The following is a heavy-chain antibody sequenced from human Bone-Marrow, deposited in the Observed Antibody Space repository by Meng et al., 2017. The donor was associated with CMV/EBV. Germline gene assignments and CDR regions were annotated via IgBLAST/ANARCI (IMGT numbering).Heavy chain of an antibody. CDR1: GYTFTANY. CDR2: INPNSGGT. V-gene: IGHV1-2*02. CDR3: ARLYSDYLKIDY. J-gene: IGHJ4*02. Sequence: ASVKVSCKASGYTFTANYMHWVRQAPGQGLEWMGWINPNSGGTNYAQKFQGRVTMTRDTSISTVYMELSGLRSDDTAVYYCARLYSDYLKIDYWGQGTLVTVSS. D-gene: IGHD4-11*01.